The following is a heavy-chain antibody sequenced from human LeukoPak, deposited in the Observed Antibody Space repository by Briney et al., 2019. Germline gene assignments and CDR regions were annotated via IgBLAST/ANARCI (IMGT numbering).Heavy chain of an antibody. CDR2: IIPILGIA. D-gene: IGHD6-13*01. V-gene: IGHV1-69*04. J-gene: IGHJ6*02. CDR1: GGTFSSYA. CDR3: ASRIAAAGPHYYYYYGMDV. Sequence: SVKVSCKASGGTFSSYAISWVRQAPGQGLEWMGRIIPILGIANYAQKFQGRGTITADKSTSTAYMELSSLRSEDTAVYYCASRIAAAGPHYYYYYGMDVWGQGTTVTVSS.